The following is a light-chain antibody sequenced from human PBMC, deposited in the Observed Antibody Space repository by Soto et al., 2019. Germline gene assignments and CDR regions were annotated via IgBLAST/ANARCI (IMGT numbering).Light chain of an antibody. CDR1: RSDIGAYNF. CDR3: TSWTTSTTLI. V-gene: IGLV2-14*03. CDR2: DVN. J-gene: IGLJ2*01. Sequence: QSALTQPASVSGSPGQSITISCTGTRSDIGAYNFVSWYQQHPGEVPKLMLYDVNVRPSGVSNRFSGSKSGNTSSLTISGLQDEDEADYYCTSWTTSTTLIFGGGTKLTVL.